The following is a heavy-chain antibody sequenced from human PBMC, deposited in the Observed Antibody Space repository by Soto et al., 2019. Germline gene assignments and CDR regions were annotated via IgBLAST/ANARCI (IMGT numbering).Heavy chain of an antibody. V-gene: IGHV3-74*01. CDR3: ARGRGSSGWYFEY. CDR2: INSDGSST. Sequence: EVQLVESGGGLAQPGGSLRVSCAASGFSFSNYLMHWGRQVPGKGLVWVSRINSDGSSTNYADSVKGRFTISRDNAKNTLNLQMSSLRAEETAGYFCARGRGSSGWYFEYWGQGTLVTVSS. J-gene: IGHJ4*02. CDR1: GFSFSNYL. D-gene: IGHD6-19*01.